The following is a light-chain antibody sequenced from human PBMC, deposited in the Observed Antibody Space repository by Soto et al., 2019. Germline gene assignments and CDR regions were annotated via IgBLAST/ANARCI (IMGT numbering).Light chain of an antibody. V-gene: IGKV3-15*01. Sequence: ELVMTQSPVTLSVSPGERAILSCRASQNISRSLAWYQPKPGQAPRVLIYGASTRATNIPARFSGSGSGTDFTLTISSLQSEDFALYYCQHYNNWPTFGQGTKVDIK. CDR2: GAS. J-gene: IGKJ1*01. CDR3: QHYNNWPT. CDR1: QNISRS.